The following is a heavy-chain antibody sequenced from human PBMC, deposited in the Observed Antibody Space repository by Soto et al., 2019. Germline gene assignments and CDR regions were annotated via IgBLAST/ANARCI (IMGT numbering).Heavy chain of an antibody. Sequence: PSETLSLTCSVSGGSFSNYYWSWIRQPAGKGLEWIGRIYTSGGTNYNPSLKSRVTMSVDTPSNQFSLKLTSVTAADTAVYYCARQTTYSSSWYDYWGQGTLVTVSS. D-gene: IGHD6-13*01. CDR2: IYTSGGT. V-gene: IGHV4-4*07. J-gene: IGHJ4*02. CDR3: ARQTTYSSSWYDY. CDR1: GGSFSNYY.